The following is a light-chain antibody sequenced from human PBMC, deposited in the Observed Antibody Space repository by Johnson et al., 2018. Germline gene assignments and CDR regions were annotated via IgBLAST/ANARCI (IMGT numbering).Light chain of an antibody. V-gene: IGLV1-51*02. CDR2: ENN. CDR1: SSNIGNNY. J-gene: IGLJ1*01. Sequence: QSVLTQPPSVSAAPGQKVTISCSGSSSNIGNNYVSWYQQLPGTAPKLLIYENNKRPSGIPDRFSGSKSGTSATMGITGLQTGDEADYYCGTWYSSLSAGNVFGTGPMFPVL. CDR3: GTWYSSLSAGNV.